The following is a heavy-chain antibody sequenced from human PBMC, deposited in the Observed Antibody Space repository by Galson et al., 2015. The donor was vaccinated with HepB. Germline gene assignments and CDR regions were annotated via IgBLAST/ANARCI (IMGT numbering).Heavy chain of an antibody. CDR3: ARGPSSDP. CDR1: GFSFVNYA. Sequence: SLRLSCAASGFSFVNYAMDWVRQAPGKGLEWVSAISGSGGSTYYADSVKGRFTISRDNSKNTLYLQMNSLRAEDTAVYYCARGPSSDPWGQGTLVTVSS. V-gene: IGHV3-23*01. J-gene: IGHJ5*02. CDR2: ISGSGGST.